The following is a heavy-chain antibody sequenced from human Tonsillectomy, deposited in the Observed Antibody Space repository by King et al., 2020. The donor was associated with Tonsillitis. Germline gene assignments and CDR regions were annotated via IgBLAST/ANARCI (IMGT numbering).Heavy chain of an antibody. CDR1: GFTFSSYA. J-gene: IGHJ4*02. V-gene: IGHV3-30-3*01. CDR3: AREEGYCSGGTCGGGY. CDR2: ISYDGSNK. Sequence: VQLVESGGGVVQPGRSLRLSCAASGFTFSSYAMHWVRQAPGKGLEWVAVISYDGSNKYYADSVKGRFTISRDNSKNTLYLQMNSLRAEDTAVYYCAREEGYCSGGTCGGGYWGQGTLVTVSS. D-gene: IGHD2-15*01.